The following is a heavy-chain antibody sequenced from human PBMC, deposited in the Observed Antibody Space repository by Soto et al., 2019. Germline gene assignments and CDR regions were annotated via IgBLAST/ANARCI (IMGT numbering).Heavy chain of an antibody. V-gene: IGHV1-18*01. CDR2: ISAYNGNT. D-gene: IGHD1-26*01. J-gene: IGHJ5*02. CDR3: ARDSSTNEWEAWFDP. Sequence: ASVKVSCKASGYTFTSYGISWVRQAPGQGLEWMGWISAYNGNTNYAQKLQGRVTMTTDTSTSTAYLKLRCVSSADTAVYYCARDSSTNEWEAWFDPWGQGTLVTVSS. CDR1: GYTFTSYG.